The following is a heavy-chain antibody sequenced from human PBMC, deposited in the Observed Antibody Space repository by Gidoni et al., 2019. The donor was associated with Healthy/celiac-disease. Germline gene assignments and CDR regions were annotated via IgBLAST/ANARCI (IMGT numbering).Heavy chain of an antibody. V-gene: IGHV3-23*01. Sequence: EVQLLESGGGLVQPGGSLRLSCAASGFTFSRYAMSWVRQAPGKRLEGGSAISGSGGSTYYADPVKGRFTISRDNSKNTLYLQMNSLRAEDTAVYYCAKGIDYYGSGSYYDYWGQGTLVTVSS. CDR3: AKGIDYYGSGSYYDY. CDR2: ISGSGGST. D-gene: IGHD3-10*01. CDR1: GFTFSRYA. J-gene: IGHJ4*02.